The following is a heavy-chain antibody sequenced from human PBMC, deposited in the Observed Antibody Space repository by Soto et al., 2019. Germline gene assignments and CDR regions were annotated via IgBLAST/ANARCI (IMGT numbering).Heavy chain of an antibody. D-gene: IGHD3-10*01. Sequence: KPSETLSLTCAVSGGSISSGGYSWSWIRQPPGKGLEWIGYIYHSGSTYYNPSLKSRVTISVDRSKNQFSLKLSSVTAADTAVYYCARAPGSRWFGELGYYFDYWGQGTLVTVSS. J-gene: IGHJ4*02. CDR2: IYHSGST. CDR3: ARAPGSRWFGELGYYFDY. CDR1: GGSISSGGYS. V-gene: IGHV4-30-2*01.